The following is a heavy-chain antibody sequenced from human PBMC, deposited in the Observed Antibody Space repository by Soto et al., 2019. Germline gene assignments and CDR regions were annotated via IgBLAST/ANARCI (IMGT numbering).Heavy chain of an antibody. CDR1: AGSIDIGGYG. CDR3: ARAPPGPAPRWGV. Sequence: PAQTMSVPWIVAAGSIDIGGYGWSGIQQPTGKGLEWIGYVYYSGTTNYNPFLKSRVTLTLDTSQNQFSLQLTSMTAADTAVYYCARAPPGPAPRWGVWGQGTTVTVSS. D-gene: IGHD7-27*01. V-gene: IGHV4-61*08. J-gene: IGHJ6*02. CDR2: VYYSGTT.